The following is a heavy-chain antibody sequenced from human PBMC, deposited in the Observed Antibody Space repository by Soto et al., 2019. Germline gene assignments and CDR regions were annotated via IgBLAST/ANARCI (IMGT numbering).Heavy chain of an antibody. CDR1: GFTFSSYA. V-gene: IGHV3-23*01. D-gene: IGHD3-9*01. CDR3: AKGELRYFDWLLASTPANEYGMDV. CDR2: ISGSGGST. J-gene: IGHJ6*02. Sequence: EVQLLESGGGLVQPGGSLRLSCAASGFTFSSYAMSWVRQAPGKGLEWVSAISGSGGSTYYADSVKGRFTISRDNSKNTLYLQMNSLRAEDTAVYYCAKGELRYFDWLLASTPANEYGMDVWGQGTTVTVSS.